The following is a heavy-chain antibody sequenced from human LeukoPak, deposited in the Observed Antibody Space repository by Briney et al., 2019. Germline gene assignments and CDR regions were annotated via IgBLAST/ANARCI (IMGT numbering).Heavy chain of an antibody. Sequence: GGSLRLSCAASGFTFDDYGMSWVRQAPGKGLEWVSAISGSGGSTYYADSVKGRFTISRDNSKNTLYLQMNSLRAEDTAVYYCAKLGYYDSSGYSIFDYWGQGTLVTVSS. V-gene: IGHV3-23*01. CDR2: ISGSGGST. D-gene: IGHD3-22*01. J-gene: IGHJ4*02. CDR3: AKLGYYDSSGYSIFDY. CDR1: GFTFDDYG.